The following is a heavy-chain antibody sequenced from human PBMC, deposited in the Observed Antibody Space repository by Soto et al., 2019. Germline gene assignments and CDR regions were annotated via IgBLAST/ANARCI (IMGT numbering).Heavy chain of an antibody. D-gene: IGHD6-19*01. CDR3: AKDSEGGWTQTYYFDY. J-gene: IGHJ4*02. CDR1: GFTFSSYG. CDR2: ISYDGSNK. V-gene: IGHV3-30*18. Sequence: QVQLVESGGGVVQPGRSLRLSCAASGFTFSSYGMHWVRQAPGKGLEWVAVISYDGSNKYYADSVKGRFTISRDNSKNTLYLQMNSLRAEDTAVYYCAKDSEGGWTQTYYFDYWGQGTLVTXSS.